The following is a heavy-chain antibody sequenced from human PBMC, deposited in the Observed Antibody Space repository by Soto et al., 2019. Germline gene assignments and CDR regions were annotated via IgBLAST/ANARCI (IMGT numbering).Heavy chain of an antibody. D-gene: IGHD2-8*01. CDR1: GFTFSSDW. CDR3: VRDGISYYGNWFAP. V-gene: IGHV3-7*01. CDR2: IKQDGSEK. Sequence: DVQLVESGGGLVQPGGSLNLSCAASGFTFSSDWMTWVRQAPRKGLEWVANIKQDGSEKYYLDSVKGRFTISRDNAKKSLYLQMNSLRAEDTAVYYCVRDGISYYGNWFAPWGQGTLVSVSS. J-gene: IGHJ5*02.